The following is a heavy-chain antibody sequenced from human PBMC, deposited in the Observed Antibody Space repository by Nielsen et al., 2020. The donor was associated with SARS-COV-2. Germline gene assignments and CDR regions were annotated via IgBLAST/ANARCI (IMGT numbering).Heavy chain of an antibody. Sequence: ASVKVSCKASGYTFTSYAMHWVRRAPGQRLEWMGWINAGNGNTKYSQKFQGRVTITRDTSASTAYMELSSLRSEDAAVYYCARDQGCSSTSCYHLNWFDPWGQGTLVTVSS. CDR2: INAGNGNT. CDR1: GYTFTSYA. CDR3: ARDQGCSSTSCYHLNWFDP. V-gene: IGHV1-3*01. J-gene: IGHJ5*02. D-gene: IGHD2-2*01.